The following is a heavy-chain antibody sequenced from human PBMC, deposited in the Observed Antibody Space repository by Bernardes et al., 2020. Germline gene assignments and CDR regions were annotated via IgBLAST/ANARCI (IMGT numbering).Heavy chain of an antibody. V-gene: IGHV3-21*01. CDR1: GFTFSSYS. CDR3: ARDGGGWMDVVVIAPSYYYYGMDV. Sequence: GGSLRLSCAASGFTFSSYSMNWVRQAPGKGLEWVSSISSSSSYIYYADSVKGRFTISRDNAKNSLYLQMNSLRAEDTAVYYCARDGGGWMDVVVIAPSYYYYGMDVWGQGTTVTVSS. J-gene: IGHJ6*02. D-gene: IGHD2-21*01. CDR2: ISSSSSYI.